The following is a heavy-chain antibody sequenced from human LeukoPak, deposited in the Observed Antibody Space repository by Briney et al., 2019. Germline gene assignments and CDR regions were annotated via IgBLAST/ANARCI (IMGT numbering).Heavy chain of an antibody. D-gene: IGHD6-6*01. CDR1: GGSISSYY. CDR3: ARASIAARSADAFDI. Sequence: PSETLSLTCTVSGGSISSYYWSWIRQPPGKGLEWIGYIYYSGSTNYNPSLKSRVTISVDTSKNQFSLKLSSVTAADTAVYYCARASIAARSADAFDIWGQGTMVTVSS. CDR2: IYYSGST. V-gene: IGHV4-59*01. J-gene: IGHJ3*02.